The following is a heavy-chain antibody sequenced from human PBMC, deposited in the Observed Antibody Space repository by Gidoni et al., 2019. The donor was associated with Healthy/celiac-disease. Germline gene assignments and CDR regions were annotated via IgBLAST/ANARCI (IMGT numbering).Heavy chain of an antibody. D-gene: IGHD3-3*01. CDR2: IYPGDSDT. J-gene: IGHJ4*02. CDR3: ARRDYDFWSGQYYFDY. V-gene: IGHV5-51*01. CDR1: GYSFTSYW. Sequence: EVQLVQSGAEVKKPGESLKISCKGSGYSFTSYWIGWVRQMPGKGLEWLGIIYPGDSDTSYSPSFQGQVTISADKSISTAYLQWSSLKASDTAMYYCARRDYDFWSGQYYFDYWGQGTLVTVSS.